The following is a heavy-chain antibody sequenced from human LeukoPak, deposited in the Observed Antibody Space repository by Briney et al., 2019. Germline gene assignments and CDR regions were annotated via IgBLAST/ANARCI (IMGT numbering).Heavy chain of an antibody. D-gene: IGHD6-19*01. V-gene: IGHV1-18*01. CDR3: AREATGGWYSSYYFDY. J-gene: IGHJ4*02. CDR2: ISAYNGNT. Sequence: GASVKVFCKASGYTFTSYGIRWVRQAPGQGLEWMGWISAYNGNTNYAQKLQGRVTMTTDTSTSTAYMELRSLRSDDTAVYYCAREATGGWYSSYYFDYWGQGTLVTVSS. CDR1: GYTFTSYG.